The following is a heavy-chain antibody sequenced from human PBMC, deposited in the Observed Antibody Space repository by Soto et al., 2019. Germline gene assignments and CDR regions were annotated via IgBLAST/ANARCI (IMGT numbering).Heavy chain of an antibody. D-gene: IGHD3-10*01. V-gene: IGHV3-15*05. Sequence: EVQLVESGGGLVKPGESLRLSCAASGFTINDAWMHWIRQAPGKGLEWVGLIKRRADGGATNYAAPVKGRFSISRDESKNTIYLQMNGLKAEDTAVYYCTGSRSWGQGTLVTVSS. CDR2: IKRRADGGAT. CDR1: GFTINDAW. J-gene: IGHJ4*02. CDR3: TGSRS.